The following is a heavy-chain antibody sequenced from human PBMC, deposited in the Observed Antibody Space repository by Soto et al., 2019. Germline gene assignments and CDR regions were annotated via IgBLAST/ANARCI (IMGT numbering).Heavy chain of an antibody. CDR2: IKQDGSEK. V-gene: IGHV3-7*04. Sequence: EVQLVESGGGLVQPGGSLRLSCEVSGFTFNNYWMSWVRQAPGRGLEWVANIKQDGSEKYYVDSVKGRFTISRENTKNSLYLQMNSLRVEDTAVYYCARLRIRGVMYYFDYWGQRTLVTVSS. CDR3: ARLRIRGVMYYFDY. D-gene: IGHD3-10*01. J-gene: IGHJ4*02. CDR1: GFTFNNYW.